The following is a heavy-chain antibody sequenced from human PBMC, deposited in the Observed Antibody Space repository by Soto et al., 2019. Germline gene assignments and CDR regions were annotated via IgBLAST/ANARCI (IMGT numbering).Heavy chain of an antibody. CDR3: ARLRTGTLYGMDV. D-gene: IGHD1-1*01. CDR2: IYPGDSDT. J-gene: IGHJ6*02. CDR1: GYSFTSYW. V-gene: IGHV5-51*01. Sequence: PGESLKISCKGSGYSFTSYWIGWVRQMPGKGLEWMGIIYPGDSDTRYSPSFQGQVTISADKSISTAYLQWGSLKASDTARYYWARLRTGTLYGMDVWGQGTTVTVSS.